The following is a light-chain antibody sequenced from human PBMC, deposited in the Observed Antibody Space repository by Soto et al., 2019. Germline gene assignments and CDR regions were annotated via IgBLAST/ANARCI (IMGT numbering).Light chain of an antibody. CDR1: QSLQHSNGYNY. CDR3: MQALQTSWT. CDR2: LGS. Sequence: DIVMTQSPLSLPVTPGEPASISCKSSQSLQHSNGYNYLDWFLQKPGQSPQLLIFLGSNRASGVPDRFSGSGSGTDFTLKISRVEAEDVGVYYCMQALQTSWTFGQGTKVEI. J-gene: IGKJ1*01. V-gene: IGKV2-28*01.